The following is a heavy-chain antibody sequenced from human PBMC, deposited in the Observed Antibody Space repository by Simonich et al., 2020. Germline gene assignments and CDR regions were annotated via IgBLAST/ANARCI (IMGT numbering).Heavy chain of an antibody. D-gene: IGHD6-6*01. CDR3: ARDRAARYYYYYYMDV. V-gene: IGHV1-2*02. J-gene: IGHJ6*03. CDR1: GYTFTGYY. CDR2: STPHVGGQ. Sequence: QVQLVQSGAEVKKPGASVKVSCKASGYTFTGYYMHWVRQAPGQGLEWLGWSTPHVGGQKYAQKLQGRVTRTRDTSISTAYMELSRLRSDDTAVYYCARDRAARYYYYYYMDVWGKGTTVTVSS.